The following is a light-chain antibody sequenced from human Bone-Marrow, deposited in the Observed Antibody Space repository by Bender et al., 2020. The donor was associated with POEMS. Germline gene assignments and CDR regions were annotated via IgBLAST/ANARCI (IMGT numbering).Light chain of an antibody. Sequence: QSVLTQPPSASGTPGQRVTISCSGGSSNIGAHAVNWYQHLPGTAPKLLIYSSHRRPSAVPDRFSGSRSGTSASLAVSGLQSEYEDDYYCAVWDDSLNGWVFGGGTKLTAL. CDR2: SSH. CDR1: SSNIGAHA. J-gene: IGLJ3*02. CDR3: AVWDDSLNGWV. V-gene: IGLV1-44*01.